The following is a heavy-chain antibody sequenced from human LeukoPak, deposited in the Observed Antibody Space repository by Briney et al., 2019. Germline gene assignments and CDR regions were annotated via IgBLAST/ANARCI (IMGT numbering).Heavy chain of an antibody. J-gene: IGHJ4*02. CDR1: GYTFTSYY. CDR2: INPSGGST. CDR3: ARAWYGSGWYVY. Sequence: ASVKVSCKASGYTFTSYYMHWVRQAPAQGLEWMGIINPSGGSTSYAQKFQGRGTMTRDTSTSTVYMELSSLRCEDTAVYYCARAWYGSGWYVYWGQGNLVTVSS. V-gene: IGHV1-46*01. D-gene: IGHD6-19*01.